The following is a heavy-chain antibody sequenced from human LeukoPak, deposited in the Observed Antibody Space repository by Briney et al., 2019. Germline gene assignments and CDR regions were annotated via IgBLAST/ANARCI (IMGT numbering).Heavy chain of an antibody. J-gene: IGHJ4*02. CDR2: ISSSSSYI. V-gene: IGHV3-21*01. CDR3: ARDLEYYYDSSGYYPTPVGEESFDY. CDR1: GFTFSSYS. Sequence: PRGSLRLSCAASGFTFSSYSMNWVRQAPGKGLEWVSSISSSSSYIYYADSVKGRFTISRDNSKNTLYLQMNSLRAEDTAVYYCARDLEYYYDSSGYYPTPVGEESFDYWGQGTLVTVSS. D-gene: IGHD3-22*01.